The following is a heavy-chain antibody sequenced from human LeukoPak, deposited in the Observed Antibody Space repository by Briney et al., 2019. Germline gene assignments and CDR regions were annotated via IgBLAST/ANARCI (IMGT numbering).Heavy chain of an antibody. CDR2: ISGSGGST. CDR3: ARSSGWYHRGPDYYYYYMDV. CDR1: GFTFSSYG. V-gene: IGHV3-23*01. D-gene: IGHD6-19*01. Sequence: GGSLRLSCAASGFTFSSYGMSWVRQAPGKGLEWVSAISGSGGSTYYADSVKGRFTISRDNSKNTLYLQMNSLRAEDTAVYYCARSSGWYHRGPDYYYYYMDVWGKGTTVTVS. J-gene: IGHJ6*03.